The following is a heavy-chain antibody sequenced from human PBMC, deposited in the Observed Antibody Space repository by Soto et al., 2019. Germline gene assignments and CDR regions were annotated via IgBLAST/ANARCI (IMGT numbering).Heavy chain of an antibody. CDR1: GYTFASYW. V-gene: IGHV5-51*01. CDR3: ARGPTPLSER. D-gene: IGHD2-15*01. CDR2: IYPADSDT. J-gene: IGHJ4*02. Sequence: PVESLRISCKASGYTFASYWIGWVRQMPGKGLEWMGIIYPADSDTRYNPSFQGQVTISADKSITTAYLQWSSLKASDTAMYYCARGPTPLSERWGKGNMVSVSS.